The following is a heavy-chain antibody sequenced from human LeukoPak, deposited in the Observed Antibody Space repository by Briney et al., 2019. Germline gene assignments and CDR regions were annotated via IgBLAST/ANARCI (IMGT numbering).Heavy chain of an antibody. J-gene: IGHJ4*02. V-gene: IGHV3-11*04. D-gene: IGHD3-22*01. CDR1: GFTFSDYY. CDR2: ISSSGSTI. CDR3: AREEENYYDSSGYIDY. Sequence: PGGSLRLSCAASGFTFSDYYMSWIRQAPGKGLEWVSYISSSGSTIYYADSVKGRFTISRDNAKNSLYLQMNSLRAEDTAVYYCAREEENYYDSSGYIDYWGQGTLVTVSS.